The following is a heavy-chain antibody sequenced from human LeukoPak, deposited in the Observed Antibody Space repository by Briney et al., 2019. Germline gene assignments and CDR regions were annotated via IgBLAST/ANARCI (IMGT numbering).Heavy chain of an antibody. CDR3: TREKEGYNYGLDYYYYMDV. CDR2: FGSKIDYYAT. Sequence: GGSLRLSCAASRFTFSDYPMHWVRQASGKGLEWVGRFGSKIDYYATVFPASVKGRFIISRDDSQNTAYLEMNSLRTEDTAVYFCTREKEGYNYGLDYYYYMDVWGKGTTVTVSS. V-gene: IGHV3-73*01. D-gene: IGHD5-18*01. CDR1: RFTFSDYP. J-gene: IGHJ6*03.